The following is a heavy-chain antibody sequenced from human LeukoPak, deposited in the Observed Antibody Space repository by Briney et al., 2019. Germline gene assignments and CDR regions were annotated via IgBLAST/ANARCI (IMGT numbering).Heavy chain of an antibody. D-gene: IGHD3-10*01. CDR1: GYIFTNYW. CDR3: ARHLWFGELLSWFDP. V-gene: IGHV5-51*01. Sequence: GESLKISCKGSGYIFTNYWIGWVRQMPGKGLEWMGIIYPGDSHIRYSPSFQGQATISADKSISTAYLQWSSLKASDTAMYYCARHLWFGELLSWFDPWGQGTLVTVSS. J-gene: IGHJ5*02. CDR2: IYPGDSHI.